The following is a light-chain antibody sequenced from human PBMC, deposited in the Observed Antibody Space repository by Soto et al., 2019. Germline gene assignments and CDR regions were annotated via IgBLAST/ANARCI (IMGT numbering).Light chain of an antibody. CDR1: QSINRH. V-gene: IGKV3-20*01. Sequence: EIVLTQSPATLSLSPGERATLSCRASQSINRHLAWYRQKPGQAPRLLIYDASNRATGIPARFSGGGSGTDFTLTISRLEPEDFAVYYCQQYGRSPFTFGPGTKVDIK. J-gene: IGKJ3*01. CDR2: DAS. CDR3: QQYGRSPFT.